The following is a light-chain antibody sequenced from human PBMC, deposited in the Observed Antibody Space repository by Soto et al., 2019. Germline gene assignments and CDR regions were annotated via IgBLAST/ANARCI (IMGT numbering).Light chain of an antibody. V-gene: IGKV3-11*01. CDR2: DSS. Sequence: IVMTQSPATLPVSPGETASLPCRASQSAGNFLAWYQQKPGQAPRLLIFDSSNRATGIPARFSGRGYGTDFTLSISSLEPEDFALYYCQQRLTWPITFGQGTRLEIK. J-gene: IGKJ5*01. CDR3: QQRLTWPIT. CDR1: QSAGNF.